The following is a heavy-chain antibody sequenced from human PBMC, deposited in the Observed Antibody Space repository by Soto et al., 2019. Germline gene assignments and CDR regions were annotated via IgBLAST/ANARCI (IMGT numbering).Heavy chain of an antibody. V-gene: IGHV3-23*01. CDR1: GFTFSSYA. D-gene: IGHD3-10*01. Sequence: PGGSLRLSCAASGFTFSSYAMSWVRQAPGKGLEWVSAISGSGGSTYYAGSVKGRFTISRDNSKNTLYLQMNSLRAEDTAVYYCAKALTPSFGELAKWGQGTLVTVSS. CDR3: AKALTPSFGELAK. J-gene: IGHJ4*02. CDR2: ISGSGGST.